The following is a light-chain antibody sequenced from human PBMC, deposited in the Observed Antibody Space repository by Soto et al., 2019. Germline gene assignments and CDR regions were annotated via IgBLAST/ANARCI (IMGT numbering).Light chain of an antibody. Sequence: SVLNQPASVSGAPGQSITISLTWNNSDVWTFNLVSWYQQHPGKAPKLLIFEVSNRPSGVSIRFSGSKSGNTASLTISGLQAEDEADYYCSSYSGASASSASYVFATGTKVTVL. J-gene: IGLJ1*01. CDR3: SSYSGASASSASYV. CDR2: EVS. V-gene: IGLV2-23*02. CDR1: NSDVWTFNL.